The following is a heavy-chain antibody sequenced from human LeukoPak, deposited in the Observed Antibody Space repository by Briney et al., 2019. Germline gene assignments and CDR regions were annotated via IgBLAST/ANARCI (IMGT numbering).Heavy chain of an antibody. V-gene: IGHV3-23*01. CDR3: AKDPRYCSSTSCYLDAFDI. Sequence: PGGSLRLSCAASGFTFSSYAMSWARQAPGKGLEWVSGISGSGGRTYYADSVKGRFTISRDNSKNTLYLQVNSLRAEDTAVYYCAKDPRYCSSTSCYLDAFDIWGQGTMVTVSS. D-gene: IGHD2-2*01. CDR2: ISGSGGRT. CDR1: GFTFSSYA. J-gene: IGHJ3*02.